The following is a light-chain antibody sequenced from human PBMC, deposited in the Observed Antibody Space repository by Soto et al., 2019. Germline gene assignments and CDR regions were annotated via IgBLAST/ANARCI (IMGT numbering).Light chain of an antibody. CDR2: STS. CDR1: QSVSSN. J-gene: IGKJ4*01. V-gene: IGKV3-15*01. CDR3: QQFNNWPLT. Sequence: EIVMTQSPATLSVSPGERATLSCRASQSVSSNLAWYQQKPGQGPRLLIYSTSTRATGIPARFSGSGSGTEFTLTISSLQSEDFAVYYCQQFNNWPLTFGGGTKGDIK.